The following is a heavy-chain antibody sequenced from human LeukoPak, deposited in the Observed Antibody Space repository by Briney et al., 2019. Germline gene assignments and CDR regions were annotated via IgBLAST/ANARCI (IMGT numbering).Heavy chain of an antibody. J-gene: IGHJ3*02. CDR3: ARDRGARDAFDI. V-gene: IGHV4-34*01. Sequence: PSETLSLTCAVHGGSFSGYYWSWIRQPPGKGLEWIGEINHSGSTNYNPSLKSRVTISVDTSKNQFSLKLSSVTAADTAVYYCARDRGARDAFDIWGQGTMVTVSS. CDR1: GGSFSGYY. CDR2: INHSGST.